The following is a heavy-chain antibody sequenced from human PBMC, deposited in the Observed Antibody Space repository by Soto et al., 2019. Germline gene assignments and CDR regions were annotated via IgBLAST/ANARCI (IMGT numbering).Heavy chain of an antibody. CDR1: GGTFSSYT. V-gene: IGHV1-69*04. CDR2: IIPILGIA. D-gene: IGHD2-15*01. J-gene: IGHJ6*02. CDR3: AREGMAGCSGGSCYRDYYYYGMDV. Sequence: SVKVSCKASGGTFSSYTISWVRQAPGQGLEWMGRIIPILGIANYAQKFQGRVTITADKSTSTAYMELSSLRSEDTAVYYCAREGMAGCSGGSCYRDYYYYGMDVWGQGTMVTVSS.